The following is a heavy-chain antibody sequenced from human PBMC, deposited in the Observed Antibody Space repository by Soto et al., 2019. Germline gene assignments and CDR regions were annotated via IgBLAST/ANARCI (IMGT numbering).Heavy chain of an antibody. CDR2: ITGSGGVT. Sequence: EVKLVESGGASVQHGGSLRLSCTAYWFEFSGSEMKWFRQAAEKGLEWVAYITGSGGVTFHADSVKGRFSISRDNASNSLFLDMSDLTADDTGVYYCAKVAPFILGSPFWGQGTLVTVSS. CDR1: WFEFSGSE. J-gene: IGHJ4*02. D-gene: IGHD2-21*01. V-gene: IGHV3-48*03. CDR3: AKVAPFILGSPF.